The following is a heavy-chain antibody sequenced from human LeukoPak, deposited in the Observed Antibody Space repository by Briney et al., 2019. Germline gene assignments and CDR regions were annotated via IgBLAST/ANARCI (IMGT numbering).Heavy chain of an antibody. V-gene: IGHV3-23*01. CDR2: ISGSGGST. J-gene: IGHJ4*02. CDR1: GFTFSSYA. CDR3: AKDPEYCSSTSCYTDY. D-gene: IGHD2-2*02. Sequence: GGSLRLSWAASGFTFSSYAMSWVRQAPGKGLEWVSAISGSGGSTYYADSVKGRFTISRDNSKNTLYLQMNSPRAEDTAVYYCAKDPEYCSSTSCYTDYWGQGTLVTVSS.